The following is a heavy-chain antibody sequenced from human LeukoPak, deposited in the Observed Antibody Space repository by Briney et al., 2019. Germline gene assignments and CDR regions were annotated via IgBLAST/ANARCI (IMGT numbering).Heavy chain of an antibody. CDR1: GYTFTDYY. J-gene: IGHJ4*02. D-gene: IGHD3-10*01. V-gene: IGHV1-69-2*01. CDR2: VDPEDGET. Sequence: ASVKISCKASGYTFTDYYMHWVQQAPGKGLEWMGRVDPEDGETIYAEKFQGRVTITADTSTDTAYMEPSSLRSEDTAVYYCATSITPRYYFDYWGQGTLVTVSS. CDR3: ATSITPRYYFDY.